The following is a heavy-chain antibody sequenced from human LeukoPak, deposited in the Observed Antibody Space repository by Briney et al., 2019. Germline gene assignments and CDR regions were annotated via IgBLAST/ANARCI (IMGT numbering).Heavy chain of an antibody. CDR2: IYPGDSDT. Sequence: GESLKISCKGSGYSFPNYWIAWVRQMPGKGLEWMGIIYPGDSDTRYSPSFQGQVTISADKSISTAYLQWSSLKASDTAMYYCARRALEWELLDYWGQGTLVTVSS. J-gene: IGHJ4*02. CDR1: GYSFPNYW. CDR3: ARRALEWELLDY. D-gene: IGHD1-26*01. V-gene: IGHV5-51*01.